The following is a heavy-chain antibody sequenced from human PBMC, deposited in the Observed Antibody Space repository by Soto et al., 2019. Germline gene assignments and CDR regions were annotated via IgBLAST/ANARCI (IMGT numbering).Heavy chain of an antibody. CDR2: IYYSGST. Sequence: SETLSLTCTVSGGSISSSSYYWGWIRQPPGKGLEWIGSIYYSGSTYYNPSLKSRVTISVDTSKNQFSLKLSSVTAADTAVYYCASSSSYGYYFDYWGQGTLVTVSS. J-gene: IGHJ4*02. CDR1: GGSISSSSYY. CDR3: ASSSSYGYYFDY. V-gene: IGHV4-39*01. D-gene: IGHD5-18*01.